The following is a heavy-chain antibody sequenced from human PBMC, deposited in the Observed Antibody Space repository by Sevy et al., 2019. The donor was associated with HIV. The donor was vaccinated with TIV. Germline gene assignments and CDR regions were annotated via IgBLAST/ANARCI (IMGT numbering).Heavy chain of an antibody. CDR3: ARDRGVGTSSYGMDV. V-gene: IGHV3-21*01. CDR1: GFTFSSYS. D-gene: IGHD1-26*01. J-gene: IGHJ6*02. CDR2: ISSGSSYI. Sequence: GGSLRLSCTASGFTFSSYSLSSYGMKWVRQAPAKGLEWVSSISSGSSYIFYADSVKGRFTISRDNAKNSLYLQMNSLRAEDTAVYYCARDRGVGTSSYGMDVWGQGTTVTVSS.